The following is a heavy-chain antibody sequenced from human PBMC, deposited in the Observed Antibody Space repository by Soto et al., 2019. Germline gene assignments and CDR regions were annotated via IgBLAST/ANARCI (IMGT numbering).Heavy chain of an antibody. Sequence: EVQLVESGGGLVQPGGSLRLSCAASGFTVSSDYMSWVRQAPGKGLEWVSLIYSDSSTHFADSVKGRFTISTDNSKNTLYLQMNRLRVEDTAVYYCARAPSHKDLHLAFDYWGQGALVTVSS. D-gene: IGHD2-15*01. V-gene: IGHV3-66*01. CDR2: IYSDSST. CDR1: GFTVSSDY. J-gene: IGHJ4*02. CDR3: ARAPSHKDLHLAFDY.